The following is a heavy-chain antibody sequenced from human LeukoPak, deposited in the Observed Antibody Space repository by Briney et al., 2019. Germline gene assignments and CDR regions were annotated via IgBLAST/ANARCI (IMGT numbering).Heavy chain of an antibody. J-gene: IGHJ3*02. V-gene: IGHV4-39*07. CDR3: ARDSVGGTGHDAFDI. Sequence: SETLSLTCTVSGGSINSANYYWGWIRQPPGRGLEWIGSIYYSGSAYYSSSLKSRVTILVDTSKNQFSLKLSSVTAADTAVYYCARDSVGGTGHDAFDIWGQGTMATVSS. CDR2: IYYSGSA. CDR1: GGSINSANYY. D-gene: IGHD1-26*01.